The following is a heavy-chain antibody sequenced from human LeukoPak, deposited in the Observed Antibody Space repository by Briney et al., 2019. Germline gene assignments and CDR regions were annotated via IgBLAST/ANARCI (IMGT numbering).Heavy chain of an antibody. CDR2: ISPSSGGT. J-gene: IGHJ4*02. D-gene: IGHD4-23*01. CDR1: GYTFTVYY. CDR3: ARDYGGNPYLAY. V-gene: IGHV1-2*02. Sequence: ASVKVSCKASGYTFTVYYIHWLRQAPGQGFEWLGWISPSSGGTNYAQKFQGRVTMTSDTSMNTAYMELSRLTFDDTAVYYCARDYGGNPYLAYWGQGTLVTVSS.